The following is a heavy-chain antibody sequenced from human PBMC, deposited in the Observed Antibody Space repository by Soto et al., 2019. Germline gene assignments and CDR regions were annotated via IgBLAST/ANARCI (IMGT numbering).Heavy chain of an antibody. CDR3: ARDRLNYYDSSGYITPFFEYWLDP. J-gene: IGHJ5*02. CDR2: ISYDGSNK. V-gene: IGHV3-30-3*01. D-gene: IGHD3-22*01. CDR1: GFTFSSYA. Sequence: QVQLVESGGGVVQPGRSLRPSCAASGFTFSSYAMHWVRQAPGKGLEWVAVISYDGSNKYYADSVKGRFTISRDNSKNTLYLRMNSLRAEDTAVYYCARDRLNYYDSSGYITPFFEYWLDPWGQGTLVTVSS.